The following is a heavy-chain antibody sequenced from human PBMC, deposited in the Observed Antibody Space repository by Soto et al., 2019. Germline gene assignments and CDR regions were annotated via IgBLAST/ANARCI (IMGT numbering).Heavy chain of an antibody. D-gene: IGHD3-9*01. CDR1: GGSFSGYY. CDR3: ARGRARNDILTGSHYYYGMDV. J-gene: IGHJ6*02. V-gene: IGHV4-34*01. CDR2: INHSGST. Sequence: PSETLSLTCAVYGGSFSGYYWSWIRQPPGKGLEWIGEINHSGSTNYNPSLKSRVTISVDTSKNQFSLKLSSVTAAETAVYYCARGRARNDILTGSHYYYGMDVWGQGTTVTVSS.